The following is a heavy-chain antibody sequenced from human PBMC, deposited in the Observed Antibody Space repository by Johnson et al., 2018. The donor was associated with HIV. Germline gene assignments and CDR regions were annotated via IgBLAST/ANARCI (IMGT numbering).Heavy chain of an antibody. CDR1: GFTFRSYG. Sequence: QVQLVESGGGVVQPGGSLRLSCAASGFTFRSYGMHWVRQAPGKGLAWVAFIRYDGSNKYYADSVKGRFTISRDNAKNSLYLQMNSLRAEDTAVYYCARRTVVTPGAFDIWGQGTMVTVSS. CDR2: IRYDGSNK. CDR3: ARRTVVTPGAFDI. D-gene: IGHD4-23*01. J-gene: IGHJ3*02. V-gene: IGHV3-30*02.